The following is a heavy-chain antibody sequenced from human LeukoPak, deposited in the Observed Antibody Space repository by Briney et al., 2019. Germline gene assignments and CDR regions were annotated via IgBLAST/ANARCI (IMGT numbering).Heavy chain of an antibody. Sequence: PSETLSPTCTVSGGSISSYYWSWIRQPPGKGLEWIGYIYYSGSTNYNPSLKSRVTISVDTSKNQFSLKLSSVTAADTAVYYCARDNYDYVWGSYRYLDYWGQGTLVTVSS. CDR3: ARDNYDYVWGSYRYLDY. V-gene: IGHV4-59*01. D-gene: IGHD3-16*02. CDR2: IYYSGST. CDR1: GGSISSYY. J-gene: IGHJ4*02.